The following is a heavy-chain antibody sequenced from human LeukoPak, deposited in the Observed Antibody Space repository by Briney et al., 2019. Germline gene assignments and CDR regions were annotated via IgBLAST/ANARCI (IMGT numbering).Heavy chain of an antibody. CDR1: GYSFTDYY. V-gene: IGHV1-3*01. CDR2: INPTNEKT. Sequence: GASVKVSCKASGYSFTDYYMHWVRQAPGQRLEWMGWINPTNEKTKYSEKFQGRVTISRDTGASTVYMELSSLRSEDTAVYYCARDHRTESDGYYFVNELWYFDLWGRGTLVTVSS. J-gene: IGHJ2*01. CDR3: ARDHRTESDGYYFVNELWYFDL. D-gene: IGHD3-22*01.